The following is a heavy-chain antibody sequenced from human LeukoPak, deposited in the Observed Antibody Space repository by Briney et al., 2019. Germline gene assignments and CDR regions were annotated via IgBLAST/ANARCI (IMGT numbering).Heavy chain of an antibody. CDR1: GYTLTELS. D-gene: IGHD3-22*01. J-gene: IGHJ4*02. Sequence: ASVKVSCKVSGYTLTELSMHWVRQAPGKGLEWMGGFDPEDGETIYAQKFQGRVTMTEDPSTDTAYMELSSLRSEDTAVYYCATVVYYYDSSGYYYFDYWGQGTLVTVSS. V-gene: IGHV1-24*01. CDR3: ATVVYYYDSSGYYYFDY. CDR2: FDPEDGET.